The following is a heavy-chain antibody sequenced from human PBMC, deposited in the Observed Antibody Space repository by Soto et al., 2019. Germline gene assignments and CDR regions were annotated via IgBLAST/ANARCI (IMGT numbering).Heavy chain of an antibody. CDR3: TRELAPTYYYDSSGYPY. CDR1: GFTFSGSA. Sequence: PGGSLRLSCAASGFTFSGSAMHWVRQASGKGLEWVGRIRSKANSYATAYAASVKGRFTISRDDSKNTAYLQMNSLKTEDTAVYYCTRELAPTYYYDSSGYPYWGQGTLVTVSS. D-gene: IGHD3-22*01. V-gene: IGHV3-73*01. J-gene: IGHJ4*02. CDR2: IRSKANSYAT.